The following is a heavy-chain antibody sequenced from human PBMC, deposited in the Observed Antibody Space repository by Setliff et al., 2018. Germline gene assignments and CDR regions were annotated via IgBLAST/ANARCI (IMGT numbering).Heavy chain of an antibody. CDR1: GGAFNSYA. CDR3: ARGYCDGIGCPAPLYYFDS. V-gene: IGHV1-3*03. Sequence: VASVKVSCKASGGAFNSYAINWVRQAPGQRLEWMGWMNIDNGKTEYSQEFQDRVTFTRDTFAETAYMELRSLTSDDMAVYYCARGYCDGIGCPAPLYYFDSWGQGTLVTVSS. CDR2: MNIDNGKT. J-gene: IGHJ4*02. D-gene: IGHD2-21*01.